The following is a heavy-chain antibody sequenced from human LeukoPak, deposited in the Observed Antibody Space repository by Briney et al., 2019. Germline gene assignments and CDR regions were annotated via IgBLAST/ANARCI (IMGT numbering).Heavy chain of an antibody. CDR1: GFTFSSYG. CDR3: AKAGNVLLWFGESQTPFDY. J-gene: IGHJ4*02. CDR2: IRYDGSNK. Sequence: GGSLRLSCAASGFTFSSYGMHWVRQAPGKGLEWVAFIRYDGSNKYYADSVKGRFTISRDNSKNTLYLQMNSLRAEDTAVYYCAKAGNVLLWFGESQTPFDYWGQGTLVTVSS. D-gene: IGHD3-10*01. V-gene: IGHV3-30*02.